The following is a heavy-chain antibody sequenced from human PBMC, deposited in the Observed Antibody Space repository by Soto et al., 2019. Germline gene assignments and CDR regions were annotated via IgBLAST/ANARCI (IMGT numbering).Heavy chain of an antibody. Sequence: QLQLQESGSGLVKPSQTLSLTCAVSGGSISSGGYSWSWIRQPPGKGLEWIGYIYHSGSTYYNPSLKSRVTISVDRSTNPFSLKLSSVTAADTAVYYCARENNVLPGGYFDYWGQGTLVTVSS. V-gene: IGHV4-30-2*01. CDR1: GGSISSGGYS. CDR3: ARENNVLPGGYFDY. J-gene: IGHJ4*02. D-gene: IGHD3-10*01. CDR2: IYHSGST.